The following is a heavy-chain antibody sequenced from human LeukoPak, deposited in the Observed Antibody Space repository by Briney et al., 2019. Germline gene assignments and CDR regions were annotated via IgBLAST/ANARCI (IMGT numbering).Heavy chain of an antibody. J-gene: IGHJ4*02. V-gene: IGHV1-69*13. D-gene: IGHD3-10*01. Sequence: SVKVSCKASGGTFSSYAISWVRQAPGQGLEWMGGIIPIFGTANYAQKFQGRVTITADESTSTAYMELSSPRSEDTAVYYCARDTYYYGSGNPSTYFDYWGQGTLVTVSS. CDR1: GGTFSSYA. CDR2: IIPIFGTA. CDR3: ARDTYYYGSGNPSTYFDY.